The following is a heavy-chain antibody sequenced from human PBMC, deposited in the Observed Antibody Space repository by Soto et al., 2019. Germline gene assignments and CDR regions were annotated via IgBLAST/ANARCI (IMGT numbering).Heavy chain of an antibody. CDR3: ARGGGATFTHYYYYMDV. J-gene: IGHJ6*03. CDR1: GYTFSTYE. D-gene: IGHD1-26*01. CDR2: INGGNGKS. V-gene: IGHV1-3*01. Sequence: QVQLVQSGAEVKKPGASVKGSCEASGYTFSTYEMHWVRQAPGQRPEWMGWINGGNGKSKYSETLQGRVTFTRDTSASTAYMELTSLRSEDTAVYYCARGGGATFTHYYYYMDVWGTGTTVTVSS.